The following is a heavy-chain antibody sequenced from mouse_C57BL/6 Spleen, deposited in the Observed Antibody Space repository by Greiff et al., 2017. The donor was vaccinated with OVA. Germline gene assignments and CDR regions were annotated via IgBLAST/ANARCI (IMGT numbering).Heavy chain of an antibody. CDR3: AREDYYGSSHYAMDY. Sequence: EVKVEESGGGLVKPGGSLKLSCAASGFTFSDYGMHWVRQAPEKGLEWVAYISSGSSTIYYADTVKGRFTISRDNAKNTLFLQMTSLRSEDTAMYYCAREDYYGSSHYAMDYWGQGTSVTVSS. D-gene: IGHD1-1*01. CDR2: ISSGSSTI. J-gene: IGHJ4*01. V-gene: IGHV5-17*01. CDR1: GFTFSDYG.